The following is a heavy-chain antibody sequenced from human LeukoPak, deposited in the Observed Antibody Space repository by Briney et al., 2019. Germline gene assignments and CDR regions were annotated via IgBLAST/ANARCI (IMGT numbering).Heavy chain of an antibody. Sequence: PSETLSLTCTVSGGSISSSSYYWGWIRQPPGKGLEWIGSIYYSGSTYYNPSLKSRVTISVDTSKNQFSLKLSSVTAADTAVYYCASPYSYGYGGADYWGQGTLVTVSS. CDR3: ASPYSYGYGGADY. J-gene: IGHJ4*02. D-gene: IGHD5-18*01. CDR1: GGSISSSSYY. CDR2: IYYSGST. V-gene: IGHV4-39*07.